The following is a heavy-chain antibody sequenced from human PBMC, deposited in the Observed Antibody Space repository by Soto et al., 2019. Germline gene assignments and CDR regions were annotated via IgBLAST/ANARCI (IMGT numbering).Heavy chain of an antibody. Sequence: GGSLSLSCAASGFTFSSYAMHWVRQAPGKGLEWVAVISYDGSNKYYADSVKGRFTISRDNSKNTLYLQMNSLRAEDTAVYYCAREYYDILTGYYYYGMDVWGQGTTVTVSS. D-gene: IGHD3-9*01. CDR3: AREYYDILTGYYYYGMDV. CDR1: GFTFSSYA. CDR2: ISYDGSNK. J-gene: IGHJ6*02. V-gene: IGHV3-30-3*01.